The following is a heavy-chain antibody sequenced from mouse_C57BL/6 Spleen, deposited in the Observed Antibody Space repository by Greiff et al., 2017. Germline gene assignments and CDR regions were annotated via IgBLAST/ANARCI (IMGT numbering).Heavy chain of an antibody. J-gene: IGHJ2*01. CDR2: ISYDGSN. CDR1: GYSITSGYY. D-gene: IGHD2-1*01. V-gene: IGHV3-6*01. Sequence: EVKLVESGPGLVKPSQSLSLTCSVTGYSITSGYYWNWIRQFPGNKLEWMGYISYDGSNNYNPSLKNRISITRDTSKNQFFLKLNSVTTEDTATYYCARGEGYYGNYGGFDYWGQGTTLTVSS. CDR3: ARGEGYYGNYGGFDY.